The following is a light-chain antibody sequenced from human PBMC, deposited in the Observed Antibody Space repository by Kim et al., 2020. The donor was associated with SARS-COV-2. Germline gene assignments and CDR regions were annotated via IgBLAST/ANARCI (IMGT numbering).Light chain of an antibody. J-gene: IGLJ2*01. Sequence: GQSITISCTGTSGDVGSYNLVSWYQQPPGKAPILMIYEGSKRPSGVSNLFSGSKSGNTASLTISGLQAEDEADYYCCSYAGSSTLVFGGGTQLTVL. CDR3: CSYAGSSTLV. V-gene: IGLV2-23*01. CDR1: SGDVGSYNL. CDR2: EGS.